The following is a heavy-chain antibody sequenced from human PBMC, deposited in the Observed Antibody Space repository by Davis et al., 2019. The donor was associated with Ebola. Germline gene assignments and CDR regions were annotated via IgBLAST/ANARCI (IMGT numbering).Heavy chain of an antibody. V-gene: IGHV5-51*01. D-gene: IGHD5-24*01. Sequence: KVSCKDSENSFTTYWIGWVRQMPGKGLEWMGIIYPGDYDTRYSPAFQGQVTISADRSISTAYLQWSSLKASDTAIYYCARLRDGYKFDYWGQGTLVTVSS. CDR1: ENSFTTYW. CDR3: ARLRDGYKFDY. J-gene: IGHJ4*02. CDR2: IYPGDYDT.